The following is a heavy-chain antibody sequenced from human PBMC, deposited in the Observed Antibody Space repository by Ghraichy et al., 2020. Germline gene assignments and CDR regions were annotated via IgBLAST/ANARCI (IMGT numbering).Heavy chain of an antibody. CDR3: ARLSGYCSSTSCYGIFGLDP. CDR1: GYSFTSYW. D-gene: IGHD2-2*01. Sequence: GESLNISCKGSGYSFTSYWIGWVRQMPGKGLEWMGIIYPGDSDTRYSPSFQGQVTISADKSISTAYLQWSSLKASDTAMYYCARLSGYCSSTSCYGIFGLDPWGQGTLVTVSS. V-gene: IGHV5-51*01. J-gene: IGHJ5*02. CDR2: IYPGDSDT.